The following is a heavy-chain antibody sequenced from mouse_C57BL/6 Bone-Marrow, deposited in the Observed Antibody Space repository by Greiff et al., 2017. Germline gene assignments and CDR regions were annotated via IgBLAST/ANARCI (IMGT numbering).Heavy chain of an antibody. J-gene: IGHJ2*01. CDR1: GYSITSGYY. Sequence: EVKLQESGPGLVKPSQSLSLTCSVTGYSITSGYYWNWLRQFPGNKLEWMGYISYDGSNNYNPSLKNRISITRDTSKNQFFLKLNSVTTEDTATYYCARWFDYWGQGTTLTVSS. CDR2: ISYDGSN. CDR3: ARWFDY. V-gene: IGHV3-6*01.